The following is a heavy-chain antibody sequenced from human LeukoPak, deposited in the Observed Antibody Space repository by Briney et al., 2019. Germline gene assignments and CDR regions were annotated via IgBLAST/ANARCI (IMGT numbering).Heavy chain of an antibody. CDR1: GFTFSSYA. CDR2: LSGSGGST. J-gene: IGHJ3*02. Sequence: GGSLRLSCAASGFTFSSYAMSWVRQAPGKGLEWVSSLSGSGGSTYFADSVKGRFTISRDNSKNTLYLQMNSLRAKDTAVYYCAKGAAAFDIWGQGTMVTVSS. V-gene: IGHV3-23*01. CDR3: AKGAAAFDI. D-gene: IGHD6-13*01.